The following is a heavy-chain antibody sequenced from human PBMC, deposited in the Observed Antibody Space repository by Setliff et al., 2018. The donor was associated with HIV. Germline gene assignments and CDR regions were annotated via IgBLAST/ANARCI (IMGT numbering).Heavy chain of an antibody. CDR1: GGTFSSYA. Sequence: AASVKVSCKASGGTFSSYAISWVRQAPGQGLEWMGWISAYNGNTNYAQKLQGRVTMTTDTSTSTAYMELSSLRSDDTAVYYCARDRTGVTSGEFDPWGQGTLVTVSS. CDR3: ARDRTGVTSGEFDP. J-gene: IGHJ5*02. V-gene: IGHV1-18*01. CDR2: ISAYNGNT. D-gene: IGHD2-21*02.